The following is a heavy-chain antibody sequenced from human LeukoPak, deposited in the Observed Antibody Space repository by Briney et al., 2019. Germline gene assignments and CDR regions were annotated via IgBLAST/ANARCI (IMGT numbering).Heavy chain of an antibody. CDR2: ISHSGTS. J-gene: IGHJ4*02. D-gene: IGHD5-24*01. V-gene: IGHV4-31*11. CDR3: ARERRDGHNYSDF. Sequence: SETLSLTCAVSGGSLSSSGYFWGWIRQYPGKGLEWIGCISHSGTSYYNPSLKSRVTISVDTSRNQFSLELSSVTAADTAVYFCARERRDGHNYSDFWGQGALVTVSS. CDR1: GGSLSSSGYF.